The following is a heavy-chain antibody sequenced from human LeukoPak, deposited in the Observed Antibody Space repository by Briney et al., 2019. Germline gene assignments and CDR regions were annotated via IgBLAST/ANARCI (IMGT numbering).Heavy chain of an antibody. CDR3: ARGPRFIGVDY. Sequence: GGSPRLSCAASGFTFSSYAMHWVRQAPGKGLEWVAVISYDGSNKYYADSVKGRFTISRDNSKNTLYLQMNSLRAEDTAVYYCARGPRFIGVDYWGQGTLVTVSS. V-gene: IGHV3-30-3*01. CDR1: GFTFSSYA. CDR2: ISYDGSNK. J-gene: IGHJ4*02. D-gene: IGHD3-3*01.